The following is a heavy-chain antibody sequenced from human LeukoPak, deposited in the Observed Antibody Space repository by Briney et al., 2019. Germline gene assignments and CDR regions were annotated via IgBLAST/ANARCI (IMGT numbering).Heavy chain of an antibody. CDR1: GGSISSGGYY. V-gene: IGHV4-31*03. CDR3: ASKVYDSSGYYFNY. CDR2: IYYSGST. D-gene: IGHD3-22*01. J-gene: IGHJ4*02. Sequence: KSSETLSLTCTVSGGSISSGGYYWSWIRQHPGKGLEWIGYIYYSGSTYYNPSLKSRVTISVDTSKNQFSLKLSSVTAADTAVYYCASKVYDSSGYYFNYWGRGTLVTVSS.